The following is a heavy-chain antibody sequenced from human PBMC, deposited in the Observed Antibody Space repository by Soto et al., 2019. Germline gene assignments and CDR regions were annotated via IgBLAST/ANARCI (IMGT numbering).Heavy chain of an antibody. V-gene: IGHV3-23*01. D-gene: IGHD3-3*01. J-gene: IGHJ6*03. CDR1: GFTFSSYA. Sequence: HPGGSLRLSCAASGFTFSSYAMSWVRQAPGKGLEWVSAISGSGGSTYYADSVKGRFTISRDNSKNTLYLQMNSLRAEDTAVYYCANTLFGVVWEPYYMDVWGKGTTVTVSS. CDR3: ANTLFGVVWEPYYMDV. CDR2: ISGSGGST.